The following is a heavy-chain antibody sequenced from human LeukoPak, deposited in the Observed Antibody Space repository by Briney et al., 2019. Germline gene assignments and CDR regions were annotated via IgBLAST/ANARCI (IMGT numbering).Heavy chain of an antibody. J-gene: IGHJ5*02. D-gene: IGHD2-21*01. CDR1: GFTFSSYS. Sequence: PGGSLRLSCAASGFTFSSYSMNWVRQAPGKGLEWVSYISSSSSTIYYADSVKGRFTISRDNAKNSLYLQMNSLRAEDTAVYYCARGLDVDWFDPWGQGTLVTVSS. CDR3: ARGLDVDWFDP. V-gene: IGHV3-48*04. CDR2: ISSSSSTI.